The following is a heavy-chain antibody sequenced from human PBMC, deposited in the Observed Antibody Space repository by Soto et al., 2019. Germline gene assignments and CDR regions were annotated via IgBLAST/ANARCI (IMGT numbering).Heavy chain of an antibody. J-gene: IGHJ6*02. D-gene: IGHD6-19*01. CDR3: ARDLAVAGINALYYYYYYGMDV. Sequence: PGGSLRLSCAASGFTFSSYSMNWVRQAPGKGLEWVSSISSSSSYIYYADSVKGRFTISRDNAKNSLYLQMNSLRAEDTAVYYCARDLAVAGINALYYYYYYGMDVWGQGTTVTSP. CDR2: ISSSSSYI. V-gene: IGHV3-21*01. CDR1: GFTFSSYS.